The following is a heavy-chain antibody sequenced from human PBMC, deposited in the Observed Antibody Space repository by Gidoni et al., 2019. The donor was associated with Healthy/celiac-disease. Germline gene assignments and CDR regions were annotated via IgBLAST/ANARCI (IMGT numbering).Heavy chain of an antibody. Sequence: QLQLQESGPGLVKPSETLSLTCTVSGGSISSSSYYWGWIRQPPGKGLEWMGSIYYSGSTYYNPSLKSRVTISVDTSKNQFSLKLSSVTAADTAVYYCASLPSNYALDYWGQGTLVTVSS. V-gene: IGHV4-39*01. J-gene: IGHJ4*02. CDR3: ASLPSNYALDY. CDR1: GGSISSSSYY. D-gene: IGHD4-4*01. CDR2: IYYSGST.